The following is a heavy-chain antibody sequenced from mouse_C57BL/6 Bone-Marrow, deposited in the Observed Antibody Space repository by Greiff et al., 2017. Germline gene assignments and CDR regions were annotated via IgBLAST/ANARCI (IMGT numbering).Heavy chain of an antibody. J-gene: IGHJ2*01. D-gene: IGHD4-1*01. Sequence: QVQLKQPGAELVKPGASVKMSCKASGYTFTSYWITWVKQRPGQGLEWIGVIYPGSGSTNYNEKFKSKATLTVDTSSSTAYMQLSSLASEVSAVYYCAKNWGSFDYWGQGTTLTVSS. CDR3: AKNWGSFDY. CDR1: GYTFTSYW. CDR2: IYPGSGST. V-gene: IGHV1-55*01.